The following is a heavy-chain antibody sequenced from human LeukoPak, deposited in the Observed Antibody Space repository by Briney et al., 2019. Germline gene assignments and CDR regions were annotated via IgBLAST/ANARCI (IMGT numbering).Heavy chain of an antibody. CDR1: GFTFSSYS. CDR3: ARLPLVVAAGG. CDR2: ISNSSSTI. Sequence: GGSLRLSCAASGFTFSSYSMNWVRQAPGKGLEWVSYISNSSSTIYYADSVKGRFTISRDNAKNSLYLQMNSLRAEDTAVYYCARLPLVVAAGGWGQGTLVTVSS. D-gene: IGHD2-15*01. J-gene: IGHJ4*02. V-gene: IGHV3-48*04.